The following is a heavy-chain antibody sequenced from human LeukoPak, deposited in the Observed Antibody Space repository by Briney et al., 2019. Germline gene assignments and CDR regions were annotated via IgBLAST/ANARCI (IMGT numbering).Heavy chain of an antibody. CDR3: AKGRTNDY. CDR1: GFTFSTSW. D-gene: IGHD1/OR15-1a*01. CDR2: VSTDGSTT. Sequence: GGSLRLSCAASGFTFSTSWMHWVRQASGKGLEWVSHVSTDGSTTAYADSVKGRFTISRDNSKNTLYLQMNSLRAEDTAIYYCAKGRTNDYWGQGTLVTVSS. V-gene: IGHV3-74*01. J-gene: IGHJ4*02.